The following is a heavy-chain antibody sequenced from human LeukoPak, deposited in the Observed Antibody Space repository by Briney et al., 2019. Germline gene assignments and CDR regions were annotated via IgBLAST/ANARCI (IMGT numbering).Heavy chain of an antibody. CDR2: IYYSGST. D-gene: IGHD6-13*01. Sequence: SETLSLTCAVYGGSFSGYYWSWIRQPPGKGLEWIGYIYYSGSTNYNPSLKSRVTISVDTSKNQFSLKLSSVTAADTAVYYCARASTGYSSSYPNYYYYYYMDVWGKGTTVTISS. CDR3: ARASTGYSSSYPNYYYYYYMDV. V-gene: IGHV4-59*01. CDR1: GGSFSGYY. J-gene: IGHJ6*03.